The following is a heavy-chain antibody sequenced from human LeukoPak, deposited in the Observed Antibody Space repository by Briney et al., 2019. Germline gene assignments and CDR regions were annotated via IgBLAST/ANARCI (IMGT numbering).Heavy chain of an antibody. CDR3: ARVSLRLRLGELSSSLGY. Sequence: ASVKVSCKASGYTFTGYYMHWVRQAPGQGLEWMGWINPNSGGTNYAQKFQGRVTMTRDTSISTAYMELSRLRSDDTAVYYCARVSLRLRLGELSSSLGYWGQGTLVTVSS. J-gene: IGHJ4*02. CDR1: GYTFTGYY. V-gene: IGHV1-2*02. CDR2: INPNSGGT. D-gene: IGHD3-16*02.